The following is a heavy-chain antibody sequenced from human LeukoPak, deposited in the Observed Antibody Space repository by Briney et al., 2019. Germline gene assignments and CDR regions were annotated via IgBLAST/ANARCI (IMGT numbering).Heavy chain of an antibody. Sequence: VSVTVSCKASGYTFTGYYMHWVRQAPGQGLEWMGWINPNSGGTNYAQKFQGRVTMTRDTSISTAYMELSRLRSDDTAVYYCARDRVTGTDFDYWGQGTLVTVSS. D-gene: IGHD1-20*01. V-gene: IGHV1-2*02. CDR3: ARDRVTGTDFDY. CDR1: GYTFTGYY. J-gene: IGHJ4*02. CDR2: INPNSGGT.